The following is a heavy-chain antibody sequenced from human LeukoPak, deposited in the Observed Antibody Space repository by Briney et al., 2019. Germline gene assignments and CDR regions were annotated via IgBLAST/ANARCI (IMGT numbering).Heavy chain of an antibody. Sequence: GGSLRLSCAASGFTFSSYAMHWVRQAPGKGLEYVSAISSNGGSTYYANSVKGRFTISRDNSKNTLYLQMGSLRAEDTAVYYCAKDGDFWSGYYWLDYWGQGTLVTVSS. CDR1: GFTFSSYA. CDR3: AKDGDFWSGYYWLDY. CDR2: ISSNGGST. D-gene: IGHD3-3*01. V-gene: IGHV3-64*01. J-gene: IGHJ4*02.